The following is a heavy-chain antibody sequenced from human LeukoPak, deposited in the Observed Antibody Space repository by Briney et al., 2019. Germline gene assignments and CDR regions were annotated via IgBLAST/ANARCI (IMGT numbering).Heavy chain of an antibody. V-gene: IGHV3-21*01. CDR1: GLTFSNYN. CDR2: ISTSGSYI. J-gene: IGHJ5*02. Sequence: AGSLRLSCAASGLTFSNYNMNWVRQAPGNGLEWVSSISTSGSYIYYANSMKGRFTISRDNAKNSLYLQMNSLRVEDSAVYYCATDLIHYYASGAKTWGQGTLVTVSS. CDR3: ATDLIHYYASGAKT. D-gene: IGHD3-10*01.